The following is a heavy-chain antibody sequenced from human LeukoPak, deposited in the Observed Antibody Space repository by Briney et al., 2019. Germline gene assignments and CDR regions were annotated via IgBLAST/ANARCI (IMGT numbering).Heavy chain of an antibody. CDR1: GGSFSGYY. D-gene: IGHD5-24*01. Sequence: SETLSLTCAVYGGSFSGYYWSWIRQPPGKGLEWIGEINHSGSTNYNPSLKSRVTISVDTSKNQFSLKVNSVTAADTAVYFCARGDGYKADYWGQGTLVIVSS. V-gene: IGHV4-34*01. CDR3: ARGDGYKADY. J-gene: IGHJ4*02. CDR2: INHSGST.